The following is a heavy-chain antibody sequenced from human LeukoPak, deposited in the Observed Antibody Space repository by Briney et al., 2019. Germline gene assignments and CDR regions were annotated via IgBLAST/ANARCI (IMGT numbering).Heavy chain of an antibody. CDR2: ISTDGTST. CDR1: GFTFSTYW. Sequence: GGSLRLSCAASGFTFSTYWMHWVRQAPGKVLVWVSRISTDGTSTNYADSVKGRFTISRDNGNNTLYLQMNSLRAEDTAVYYCARTIGSKNAFDIWGQGTMVTVSS. V-gene: IGHV3-74*01. D-gene: IGHD3-9*01. J-gene: IGHJ3*02. CDR3: ARTIGSKNAFDI.